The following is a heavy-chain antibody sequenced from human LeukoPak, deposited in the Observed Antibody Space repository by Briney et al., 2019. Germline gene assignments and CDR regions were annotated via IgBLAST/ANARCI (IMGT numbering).Heavy chain of an antibody. CDR1: GFTFSDYY. V-gene: IGHV3-11*01. CDR3: ATDGAGFDT. CDR2: INISGTNT. Sequence: GGSLRLSCAASGFTFSDYYMSWIRQAPGKELEWLSYINISGTNTHYADSVKGRVTISRDNAKKSLYLQMNNLRAEDTAVYFCATDGAGFDTWGQGVLVTVSS. J-gene: IGHJ5*02.